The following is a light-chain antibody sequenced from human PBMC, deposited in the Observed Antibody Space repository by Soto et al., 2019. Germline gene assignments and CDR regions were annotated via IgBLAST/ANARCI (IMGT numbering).Light chain of an antibody. Sequence: DKQMNLSPSTVSSSEEDRVTITCRASQSISSWLAWYQQKPGKAPKLLIYDASSLESGVPSRFSGSGSGTEFTLTISSLQPDDFATYYCQQYNSYSPLTFGGGAKVDIK. V-gene: IGKV1-5*01. CDR3: QQYNSYSPLT. CDR1: QSISSW. J-gene: IGKJ4*01. CDR2: DAS.